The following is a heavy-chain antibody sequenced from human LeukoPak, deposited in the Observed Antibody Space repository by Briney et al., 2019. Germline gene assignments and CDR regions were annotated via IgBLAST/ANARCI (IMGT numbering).Heavy chain of an antibody. Sequence: SETLSLTCTVSGYSISSGYYWGWIRQPPGKGLEWIGYIYYSGSTNYNPSLKSRVTISVDTSKNQFSLKLSSVTAADTAVYYCARRTVGATLSHAFDIWGQGTMVTVSS. CDR1: GYSISSGYY. V-gene: IGHV4-38-2*02. CDR2: IYYSGST. J-gene: IGHJ3*02. D-gene: IGHD1-26*01. CDR3: ARRTVGATLSHAFDI.